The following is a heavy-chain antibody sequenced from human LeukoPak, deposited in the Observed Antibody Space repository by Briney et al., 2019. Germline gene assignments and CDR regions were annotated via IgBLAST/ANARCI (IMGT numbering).Heavy chain of an antibody. CDR3: ARRKTRGGPIDS. J-gene: IGHJ5*01. D-gene: IGHD3-16*01. CDR1: RGSVSHYY. V-gene: IGHV4-59*08. Sequence: PSETLSLTCSVSRGSVSHYYWTRIRQPPGKGLEWIGYIYYSGSTNYNPSLKSRITISVDTSKNQFSLRLSSVTAADTAIYYCARRKTRGGPIDSWGQGTLVTVSS. CDR2: IYYSGST.